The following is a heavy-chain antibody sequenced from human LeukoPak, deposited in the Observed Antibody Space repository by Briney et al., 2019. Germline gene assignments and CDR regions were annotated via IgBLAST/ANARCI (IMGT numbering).Heavy chain of an antibody. V-gene: IGHV4-39*01. CDR1: GGSISSSSYY. Sequence: SETLSRTCTVSGGSISSSSYYWGWIRQPPGKGLEWIGSIYYSGSTYYNPSLKSRVTISVDTSKNQFSLKLSSVTAADTAVYYCAGGLRENYDFWSGSPYYFDYWGQGTLVTVSS. J-gene: IGHJ4*02. CDR3: AGGLRENYDFWSGSPYYFDY. D-gene: IGHD3-3*01. CDR2: IYYSGST.